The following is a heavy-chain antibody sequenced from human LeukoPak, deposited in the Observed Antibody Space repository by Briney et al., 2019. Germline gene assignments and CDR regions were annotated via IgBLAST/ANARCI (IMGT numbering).Heavy chain of an antibody. J-gene: IGHJ5*02. V-gene: IGHV4-4*07. CDR1: GGSINSYY. CDR2: ISTSGST. D-gene: IGHD2-15*01. CDR3: ARDGKSNKGYCSGGSCLNWFDP. Sequence: SETLSLTCTVSGGSINSYYWSWIRQPAGKGLEWIGRISTSGSTDYNPSLKSRVTMSVDTSKNQFSLKVTSVTAADTAVYYCARDGKSNKGYCSGGSCLNWFDPWGQGALVTVSS.